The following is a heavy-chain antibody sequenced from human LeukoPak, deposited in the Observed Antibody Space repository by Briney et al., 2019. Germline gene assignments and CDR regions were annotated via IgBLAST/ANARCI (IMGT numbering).Heavy chain of an antibody. D-gene: IGHD3-3*01. Sequence: ASVKVSCKASGYTFTSYGISWVRQAPGQGLEWMGLISAYNGNTNYAQKLQGRVTMTTDTSTSTAYMELRSLRSDDTAVYYCARALGYDFWSGLYYYYGMDVWGQGTTVTVSS. CDR2: ISAYNGNT. CDR1: GYTFTSYG. CDR3: ARALGYDFWSGLYYYYGMDV. V-gene: IGHV1-18*01. J-gene: IGHJ6*02.